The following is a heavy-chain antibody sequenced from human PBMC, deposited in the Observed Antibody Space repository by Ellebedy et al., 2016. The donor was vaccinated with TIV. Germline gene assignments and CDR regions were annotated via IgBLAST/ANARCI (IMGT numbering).Heavy chain of an antibody. CDR3: ASGMHV. J-gene: IGHJ6*04. V-gene: IGHV3-7*01. CDR1: GFTFSSYW. CDR2: IKPDGSEK. Sequence: GESLKISCAASGFTFSSYWMSWVRQAPGKGLEWVANIKPDGSEKYYVDSVKGRFTISRDNAKNSGYLQMNSLRAEDTAVYYCASGMHVWGKGTTVTVSS.